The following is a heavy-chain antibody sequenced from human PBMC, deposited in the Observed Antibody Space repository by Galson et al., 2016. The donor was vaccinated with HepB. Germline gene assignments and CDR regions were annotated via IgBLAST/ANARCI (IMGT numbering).Heavy chain of an antibody. CDR1: GGSFRSSSYN. D-gene: IGHD3/OR15-3a*01. CDR2: IHYSGNT. Sequence: LSLTCTVSGGSFRSSSYNWGWIRQPPGQGLEWIGSIHYSGNTIYNPSLKSRVTISVDTSKNQFSLRLSSVRSVTAADTAVYYCARERPFYDFWTGYTGYFDYWGQGILVTVSS. CDR3: ARERPFYDFWTGYTGYFDY. V-gene: IGHV4-39*07. J-gene: IGHJ4*02.